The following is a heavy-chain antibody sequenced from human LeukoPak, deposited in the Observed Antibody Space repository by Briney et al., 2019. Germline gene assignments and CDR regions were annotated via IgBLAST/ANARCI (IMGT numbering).Heavy chain of an antibody. Sequence: GGSLRLSCAASGFTFSNAWMSWVRQAPAKGLEWVSSISSGSSYMYYADSVKGRFTISRGNAKNSLYLQMNSLRAEDTAVYYCARDGYYYDSSGSFDYWGQGTLVTVSS. CDR1: GFTFSNAW. J-gene: IGHJ4*02. V-gene: IGHV3-21*01. CDR3: ARDGYYYDSSGSFDY. D-gene: IGHD3-22*01. CDR2: ISSGSSYM.